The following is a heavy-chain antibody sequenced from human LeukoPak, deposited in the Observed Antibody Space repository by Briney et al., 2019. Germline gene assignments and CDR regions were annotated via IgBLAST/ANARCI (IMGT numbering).Heavy chain of an antibody. D-gene: IGHD4-17*01. V-gene: IGHV3-30*18. CDR3: AKDLDHDYDDYGLDY. CDR1: GFTFSRFG. Sequence: PGGSLRLSCAASGFTFSRFGMHWVRQAPGKGLEWVALVSYDGINKYYADSVKGRFTISRDNSKNTLYLQMNSLRAEDTAVYSCAKDLDHDYDDYGLDYWGQGTLVTVSS. CDR2: VSYDGINK. J-gene: IGHJ4*02.